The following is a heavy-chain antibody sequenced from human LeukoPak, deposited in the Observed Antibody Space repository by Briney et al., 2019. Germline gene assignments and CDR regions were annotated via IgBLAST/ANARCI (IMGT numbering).Heavy chain of an antibody. V-gene: IGHV4-4*07. CDR1: GGSISSYC. J-gene: IGHJ4*02. CDR3: ARDARLHYYFDY. Sequence: SSETLSLTCTVSGGSISSYCWSWLRQPAGKGLEWIGRFYTSGSTHYNPSLKSRVTMSIDASKNQFSLKLSSVTAADTAVYYCARDARLHYYFDYWGQGTLVTVSS. CDR2: FYTSGST. D-gene: IGHD6-25*01.